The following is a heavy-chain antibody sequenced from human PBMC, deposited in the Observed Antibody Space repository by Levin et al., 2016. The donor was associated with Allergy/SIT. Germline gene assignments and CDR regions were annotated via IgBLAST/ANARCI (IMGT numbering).Heavy chain of an antibody. J-gene: IGHJ5*02. CDR2: IYYSGST. Sequence: RQAPGKGLEWIGSIYYSGSTYYNPSLKSRVTISVDTSKNQFSLKLSSVTAADTAVYYCARGNYYTSGSYRGEWFDPWGQGTLVTVSS. V-gene: IGHV4-39*01. CDR3: ARGNYYTSGSYRGEWFDP. D-gene: IGHD3-10*01.